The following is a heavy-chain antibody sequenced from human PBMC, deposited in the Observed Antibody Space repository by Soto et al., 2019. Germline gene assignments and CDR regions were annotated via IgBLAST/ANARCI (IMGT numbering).Heavy chain of an antibody. D-gene: IGHD3-9*01. CDR3: ARGDYDILTGYPHYYYYGMDV. Sequence: QVQLVESGGGVVQPGRSLRLSCAASGFTFSSYAMHWVRQAPGKGLEWVAVISYDGSNKYYADSVKGRFTISRDNSKNTLYLQMNSLRAEDTAVYYCARGDYDILTGYPHYYYYGMDVWGQGTTVTVSS. CDR2: ISYDGSNK. V-gene: IGHV3-30-3*01. CDR1: GFTFSSYA. J-gene: IGHJ6*02.